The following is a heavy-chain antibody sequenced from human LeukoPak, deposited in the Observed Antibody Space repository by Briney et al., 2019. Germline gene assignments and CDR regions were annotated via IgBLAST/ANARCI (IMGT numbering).Heavy chain of an antibody. D-gene: IGHD6-19*01. J-gene: IGHJ4*02. CDR2: IGDSGGST. CDR3: AKSSSGWYTFDY. CDR1: GFTFSSYW. Sequence: GGSLRLSCAASGFTFSSYWMHWVRQAPGKGLEWVSSIGDSGGSTKYADSVKGRFTISRDNFKNTLFLQMNSLRVEDTAVYHCAKSSSGWYTFDYWGQGTLVTVSS. V-gene: IGHV3-23*01.